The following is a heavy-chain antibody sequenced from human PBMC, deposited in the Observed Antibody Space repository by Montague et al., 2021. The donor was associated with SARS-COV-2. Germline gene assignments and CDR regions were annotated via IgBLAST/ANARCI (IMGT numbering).Heavy chain of an antibody. CDR3: ARGRDGYYHRSALFDY. CDR2: IYYSGST. J-gene: IGHJ4*02. V-gene: IGHV4-59*01. CDR1: SGSISSYY. Sequence: SETLSLTCTVSSGSISSYYWSWIRQPPGKGLEWIGYIYYSGSTNXNPSLKSRVTISVDTSKNQFSLKLTSVTAADTAVYYCARGRDGYYHRSALFDYWGQGTLVTVSS. D-gene: IGHD3-22*01.